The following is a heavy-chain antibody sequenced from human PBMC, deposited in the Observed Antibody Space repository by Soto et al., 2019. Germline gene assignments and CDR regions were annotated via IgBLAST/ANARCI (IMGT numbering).Heavy chain of an antibody. V-gene: IGHV3-66*01. Sequence: EVQLVESGGGLVQPGGSLRLSCAASGFTVSNNYMSWVRQAPGKGLEWVSVIYSGGSTYYADSVKGRFTISRDNSKNTLYLQMNSLRAEDTAVYYCALYSRSWYRDIGYWGQGTLVTVSS. CDR1: GFTVSNNY. J-gene: IGHJ4*02. CDR2: IYSGGST. D-gene: IGHD6-13*01. CDR3: ALYSRSWYRDIGY.